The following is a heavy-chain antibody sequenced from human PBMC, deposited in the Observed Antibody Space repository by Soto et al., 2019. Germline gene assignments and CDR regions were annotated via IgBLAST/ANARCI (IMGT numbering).Heavy chain of an antibody. D-gene: IGHD6-6*01. CDR2: IYYSGST. CDR3: ARMYSSSSHLNAFDP. V-gene: IGHV4-39*01. Sequence: SETLSLTCTVSGGSISSSSYYWGWIRQPPGKGLEWIGSIYYSGSTYYNPSLKSRVTISVDTSKNQFSLKLSSVTAADTAVYYCARMYSSSSHLNAFDPWGQGTLVTVSS. CDR1: GGSISSSSYY. J-gene: IGHJ5*02.